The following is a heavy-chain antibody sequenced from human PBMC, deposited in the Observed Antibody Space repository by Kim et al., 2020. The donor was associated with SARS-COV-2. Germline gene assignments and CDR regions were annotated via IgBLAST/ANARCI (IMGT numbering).Heavy chain of an antibody. J-gene: IGHJ4*02. CDR3: TSGSGDRGDS. D-gene: IGHD4-17*01. CDR1: GSTPSTHD. V-gene: IGHV1-8*01. CDR2: MNPSSALT. Sequence: ASVKVSCKTSGSTPSTHDINWVRQAPGQGLEWMGWMNPSSALTGYAQKFRGRITMTRGSSVSTVYMTLSGLTSEDTAVYYCTSGSGDRGDSWGQGTLVTV.